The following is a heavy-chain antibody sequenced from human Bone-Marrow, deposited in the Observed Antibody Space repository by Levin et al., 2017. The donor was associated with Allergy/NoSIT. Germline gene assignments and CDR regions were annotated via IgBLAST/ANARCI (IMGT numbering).Heavy chain of an antibody. CDR1: GFNIDDYA. J-gene: IGHJ3*01. Sequence: GGSLRLSCTASGFNIDDYALHWVRQVPGKGLEWVSGISWNSVAIGYADSVKGRFTISRDNAKNSLYLQMNSLTSEDTAFYYCAKEKIVGATWSGDGFDLWGQGTTVTVS. CDR3: AKEKIVGATWSGDGFDL. V-gene: IGHV3-9*01. D-gene: IGHD1-26*01. CDR2: ISWNSVAI.